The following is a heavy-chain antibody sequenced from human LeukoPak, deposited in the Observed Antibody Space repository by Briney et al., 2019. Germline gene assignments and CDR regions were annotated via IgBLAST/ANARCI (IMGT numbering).Heavy chain of an antibody. Sequence: PGGSLRLSCAASGFNFSSYEMNWVRQAPGKGLEWVSSISSSSSYIYYADSVKGRFTISRDNAKNSLYLQMNSLRAEDTAVYYCARGLVGATEDYWGQGTLVTVSS. V-gene: IGHV3-21*01. CDR3: ARGLVGATEDY. CDR2: ISSSSSYI. J-gene: IGHJ4*02. CDR1: GFNFSSYE. D-gene: IGHD1-26*01.